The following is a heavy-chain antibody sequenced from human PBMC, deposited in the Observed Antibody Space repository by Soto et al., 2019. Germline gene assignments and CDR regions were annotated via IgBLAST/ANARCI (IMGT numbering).Heavy chain of an antibody. Sequence: QVQLVESGGGVVQPGRSLRLSCAASGFTFSSTSMHWVRQAPGKGLEWVAVISYDASNEYYADSVKGRFTISRDNSKNTLYLQMDSLRAGDTAVYYCARSPSAMIVVVQWYFDLWGRGTLVTVSS. J-gene: IGHJ2*01. CDR2: ISYDASNE. CDR1: GFTFSSTS. CDR3: ARSPSAMIVVVQWYFDL. D-gene: IGHD3-22*01. V-gene: IGHV3-30-3*01.